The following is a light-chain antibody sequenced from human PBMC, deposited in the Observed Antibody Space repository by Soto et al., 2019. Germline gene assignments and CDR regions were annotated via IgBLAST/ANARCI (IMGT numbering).Light chain of an antibody. CDR1: QSINSN. CDR2: GAS. CDR3: QQYDSSPRT. J-gene: IGKJ1*01. Sequence: VMTQSPATLSVSPGERATLSCTASQSINSNLAWYQQRPGQAPRFLIYGASTRATGIPARFSGSGSGTDFTLTISRLEPEDFAVYYCQQYDSSPRTFGQGTKVDIK. V-gene: IGKV3-15*01.